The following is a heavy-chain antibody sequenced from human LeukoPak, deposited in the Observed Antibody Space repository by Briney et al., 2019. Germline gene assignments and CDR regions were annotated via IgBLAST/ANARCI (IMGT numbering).Heavy chain of an antibody. J-gene: IGHJ3*02. CDR2: IYTSGNT. CDR1: GGSVSSYY. V-gene: IGHV4-4*07. Sequence: SSETLSLTCSVSGGSVSSYYWSWIRQPAGKGLEWIGRIYTSGNTNYNPSLKRRVTMSLDTSKNQFSLKLSSVTAADTAVYYCARASPEVITSRRAFDIWGQGTMVTVSS. D-gene: IGHD3-22*01. CDR3: ARASPEVITSRRAFDI.